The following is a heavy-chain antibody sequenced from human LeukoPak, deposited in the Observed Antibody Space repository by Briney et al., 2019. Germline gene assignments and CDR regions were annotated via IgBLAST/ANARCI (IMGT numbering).Heavy chain of an antibody. CDR2: TRNKAHSYTT. CDR1: GFTFSDHY. CDR3: ARVAVGSTTVIDY. J-gene: IGHJ4*01. V-gene: IGHV3-72*01. Sequence: PGGSLRLSCAASGFTFSDHYMDWVRQAPGKGLEWVGRTRNKAHSYTTEYAASVKGIFTISRDDSKNSLYLQMNGLKIEDTAVYYCARVAVGSTTVIDYWGQGTLVTVSS. D-gene: IGHD4-11*01.